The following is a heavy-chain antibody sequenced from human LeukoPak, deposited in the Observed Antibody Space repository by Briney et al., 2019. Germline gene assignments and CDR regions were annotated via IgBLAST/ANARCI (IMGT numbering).Heavy chain of an antibody. V-gene: IGHV4-39*07. CDR2: IYYSGST. CDR1: GGSISSSRYY. J-gene: IGHJ4*02. D-gene: IGHD3-10*01. CDR3: ARGPTYYFGSGSYYDVIGHFDY. Sequence: SETLSLTCGVSGGSISSSRYYWGWIRQPPGKGLEWIGNIYYSGSTYYNPSLKSRVTISVDTSKNQFSLKLSSVTAADTAVYYCARGPTYYFGSGSYYDVIGHFDYWGQGTLVTVSS.